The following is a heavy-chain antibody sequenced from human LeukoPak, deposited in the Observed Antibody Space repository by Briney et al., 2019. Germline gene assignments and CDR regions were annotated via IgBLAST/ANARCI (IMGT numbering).Heavy chain of an antibody. Sequence: GGSLRLSCEASGFNFSNYSMNWVRQAPGKGPEWVSSISSSSTYIYYADSVKGRLTLSRDNAQNSVYLQMRSLRVEDTAVYYCARDRGFGAWGQGTLVTVSS. CDR3: ARDRGFGA. CDR2: ISSSSTYI. CDR1: GFNFSNYS. D-gene: IGHD3-10*01. J-gene: IGHJ5*02. V-gene: IGHV3-21*01.